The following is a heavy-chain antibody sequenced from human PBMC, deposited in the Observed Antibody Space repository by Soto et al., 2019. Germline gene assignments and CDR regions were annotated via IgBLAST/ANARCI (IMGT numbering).Heavy chain of an antibody. Sequence: EVQLVESGGGLVQPGGSLRLSCAASGFTFYTYEMNWVRQAPGKGLEWVSYISSSGSTTYYADSVKGRFTISRDNAKNPLYLQMTSLRAEDTAIYYCATRSGGGGAFDFWGQGTMVTVSS. CDR3: ATRSGGGGAFDF. CDR2: ISSSGSTT. V-gene: IGHV3-48*03. J-gene: IGHJ3*01. D-gene: IGHD3-10*01. CDR1: GFTFYTYE.